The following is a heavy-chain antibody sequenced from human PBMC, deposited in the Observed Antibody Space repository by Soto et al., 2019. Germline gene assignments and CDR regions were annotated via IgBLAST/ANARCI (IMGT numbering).Heavy chain of an antibody. J-gene: IGHJ3*02. CDR1: GGSISSSNW. CDR3: ARDRAWGYYYDSSGYYKDAFDI. Sequence: SSETLSLTCAVSGGSISSSNWWSWVRQPPGKGLEWIGEIYHSGSTNYNPSLKSRVTISVDKSKNQFSLKLSSVTAADTAVYYCARDRAWGYYYDSSGYYKDAFDIWGQGTMVTV. V-gene: IGHV4-4*02. D-gene: IGHD3-22*01. CDR2: IYHSGST.